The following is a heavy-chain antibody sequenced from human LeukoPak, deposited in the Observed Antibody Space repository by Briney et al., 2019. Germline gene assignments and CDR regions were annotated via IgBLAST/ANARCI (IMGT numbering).Heavy chain of an antibody. D-gene: IGHD6-19*01. CDR2: ISGSGGST. Sequence: PGGSLRLSCAASGFTFSSYGMSWVRQAPGKGLEWVSAISGSGGSTYYADSVKGRFTISRDNAKNSLYLQMNSLRAEDTAVYYCARMETSGSGYWGQGTLVTVSS. CDR1: GFTFSSYG. CDR3: ARMETSGSGY. V-gene: IGHV3-23*01. J-gene: IGHJ4*02.